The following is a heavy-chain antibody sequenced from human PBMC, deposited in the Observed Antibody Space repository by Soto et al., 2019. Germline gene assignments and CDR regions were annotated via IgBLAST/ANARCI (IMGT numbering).Heavy chain of an antibody. D-gene: IGHD4-17*01. CDR3: ARATVTTISPGYYYYIGMDV. V-gene: IGHV4-61*01. Sequence: QVQLQESGPGLVKPSETLSLTCTVSGGSVSSGSYYWSWIRQPPGKGLEWIGYIYYSGSTNYNPSLKCRVTISVDTSKNQFSLNLSSVTAVDTAVYYCARATVTTISPGYYYYIGMDVWGQGTTVTVSS. CDR1: GGSVSSGSYY. CDR2: IYYSGST. J-gene: IGHJ6*02.